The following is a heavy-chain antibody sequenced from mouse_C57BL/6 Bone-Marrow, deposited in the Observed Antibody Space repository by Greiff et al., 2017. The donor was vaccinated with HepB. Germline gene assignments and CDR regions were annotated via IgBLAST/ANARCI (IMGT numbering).Heavy chain of an antibody. CDR3: AREGGAY. J-gene: IGHJ3*01. CDR2: LDPETGGT. CDR1: GYTFTDYE. V-gene: IGHV1-15*01. Sequence: VQLQQSGAELVRPGASVTLSCKASGYTFTDYEMHWVKQTPVHGLEWIGALDPETGGTAYNQKFKGKAILTADKSSSTAYMELRSLTSEDSAVYYCAREGGAYWGQGTLVTVSA.